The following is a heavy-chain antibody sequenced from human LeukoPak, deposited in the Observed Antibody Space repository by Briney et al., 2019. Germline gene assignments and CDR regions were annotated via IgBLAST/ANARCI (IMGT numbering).Heavy chain of an antibody. V-gene: IGHV3-30*18. D-gene: IGHD1-14*01. J-gene: IGHJ4*02. CDR2: ISYDGSNK. CDR3: AKEQPGPFDY. Sequence: GRSLRLSCAASGFTFSSYGMHWVRQAPGKGLEWVAVISYDGSNKYYADSVKGRFTISRDNSKNTLYLQMNRLRAEDTAVYYCAKEQPGPFDYWGQGTLVTVSS. CDR1: GFTFSSYG.